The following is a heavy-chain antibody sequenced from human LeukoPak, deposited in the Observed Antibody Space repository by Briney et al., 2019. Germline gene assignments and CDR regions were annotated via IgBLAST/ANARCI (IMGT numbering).Heavy chain of an antibody. J-gene: IGHJ4*02. CDR2: INTNTGNP. CDR3: AGRITMVRGVHRPFDY. CDR1: GYTFTSYA. Sequence: ASVKVSCKASGYTFTSYAMNWVRQAPGQGLEWMGWINTNTGNPTYAQGFTGRFVFSLDTSVSTAYLQISSLKAEDTAVYYCAGRITMVRGVHRPFDYWGQGTLVTVSS. D-gene: IGHD3-10*01. V-gene: IGHV7-4-1*02.